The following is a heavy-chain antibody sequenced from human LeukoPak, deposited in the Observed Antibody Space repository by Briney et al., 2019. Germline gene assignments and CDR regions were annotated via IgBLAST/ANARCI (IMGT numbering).Heavy chain of an antibody. Sequence: SETLFLTCTVPGGSISSGYYWGWIRQPPGRGLEWIGSIYHSGSTYYNPSLKSRVTISVETSKNQFSLKLSSVTAADTAVYYCASETPAVGYWGQGTLVTVSS. CDR3: ASETPAVGY. CDR1: GGSISSGYY. J-gene: IGHJ4*02. CDR2: IYHSGST. V-gene: IGHV4-38-2*02.